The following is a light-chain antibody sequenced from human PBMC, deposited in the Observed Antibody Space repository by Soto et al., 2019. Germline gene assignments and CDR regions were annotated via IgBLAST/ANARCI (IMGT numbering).Light chain of an antibody. Sequence: EIVMKQSPATLSVYPGERATLSCRASQSVSSNLAWYQQKPGQAPRLLIYGASTRATGIPARFSGSGSGTEFTLTISSLQSEDFAVYYCQQYNNWPPWTFGQGTKVDI. J-gene: IGKJ1*01. V-gene: IGKV3-15*01. CDR2: GAS. CDR1: QSVSSN. CDR3: QQYNNWPPWT.